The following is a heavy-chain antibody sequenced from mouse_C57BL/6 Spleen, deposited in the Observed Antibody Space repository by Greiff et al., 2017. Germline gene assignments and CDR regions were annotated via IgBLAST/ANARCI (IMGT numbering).Heavy chain of an antibody. CDR1: GYTFTDYY. CDR2: INPNNGGT. CDR3: ARCYYSNYSFDY. V-gene: IGHV1-26*01. J-gene: IGHJ2*01. D-gene: IGHD2-5*01. Sequence: EVQLQQSGPELVKPGASVKISCKASGYTFTDYYMNWVKQSHGKSLEWIGDINPNNGGTSYNQKFKGKATLTVDKSSSTAYMELRSLTSEDSAVYYCARCYYSNYSFDYWGQGTTLTVSS.